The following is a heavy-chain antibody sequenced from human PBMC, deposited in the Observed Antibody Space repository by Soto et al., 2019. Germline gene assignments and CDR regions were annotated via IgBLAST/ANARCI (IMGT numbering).Heavy chain of an antibody. CDR2: IWYDGSNK. D-gene: IGHD5-12*01. V-gene: IGHV3-33*01. CDR1: GFTFSSYG. Sequence: QVQLVESGGGVVQPGRSLRLSCAASGFTFSSYGMHWVRQAPGKGLEWVAVIWYDGSNKYYADSVKGRFTISRDNSKNTLYLQMNSLRAEDTAVYYCARAGVYWGYDMSVYWGQGTLVTVSS. CDR3: ARAGVYWGYDMSVY. J-gene: IGHJ4*02.